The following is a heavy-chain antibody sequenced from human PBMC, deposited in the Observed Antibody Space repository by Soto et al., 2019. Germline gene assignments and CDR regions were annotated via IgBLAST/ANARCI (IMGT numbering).Heavy chain of an antibody. V-gene: IGHV5-51*01. CDR1: GYSFTSYW. D-gene: IGHD2-15*01. Sequence: GESLKISCNGSGYSFTSYWIVCVRQMPGKGLEWMGIIYPGDSDTRYSPSFQGQGTISAAKSISTAHLQWSDQKPSNTAISYWARRNSGDCSGGSCYRGKDAFDIWGKGTMVIVSS. CDR3: ARRNSGDCSGGSCYRGKDAFDI. J-gene: IGHJ3*02. CDR2: IYPGDSDT.